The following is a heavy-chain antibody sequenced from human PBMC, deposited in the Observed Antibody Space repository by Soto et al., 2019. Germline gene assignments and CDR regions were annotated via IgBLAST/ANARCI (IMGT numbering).Heavy chain of an antibody. Sequence: EVQLLESGGGLVQPGGSLRLSCAASGFTFISYAMSWVRQAPGKGLEWVSAISGSGGSTYYADSVKGRFTISRDNSKNTLYLQMNSLRAEDTAVYYCAKAYYDILTGPFYYFDYWGQGTLVTVSS. D-gene: IGHD3-9*01. CDR1: GFTFISYA. CDR3: AKAYYDILTGPFYYFDY. J-gene: IGHJ4*02. V-gene: IGHV3-23*01. CDR2: ISGSGGST.